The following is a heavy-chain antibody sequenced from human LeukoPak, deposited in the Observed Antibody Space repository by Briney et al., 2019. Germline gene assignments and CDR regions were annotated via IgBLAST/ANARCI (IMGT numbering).Heavy chain of an antibody. CDR3: ASTLYYGILTGYYSRYFDY. CDR1: GGSFSGYY. Sequence: SSETLSLTCAVYGGSFSGYYWSWIRQPPGKGLEWIGEINHSGSTNYNPSLKSRVTISVDTSKNQFSLKLSSVTAADTAVYYCASTLYYGILTGYYSRYFDYWGQGTLVTVSS. D-gene: IGHD3-9*01. V-gene: IGHV4-34*01. J-gene: IGHJ4*02. CDR2: INHSGST.